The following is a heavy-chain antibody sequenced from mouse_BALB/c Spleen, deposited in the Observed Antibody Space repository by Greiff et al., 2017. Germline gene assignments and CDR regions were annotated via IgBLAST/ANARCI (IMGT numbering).Heavy chain of an antibody. CDR1: GFTFSSYG. CDR2: INSNGGST. V-gene: IGHV5-6-3*01. D-gene: IGHD2-14*01. J-gene: IGHJ4*01. CDR3: ARDYRYDGRSPYAMDY. Sequence: EVQVVESGGGLVQPGGSLKLSCAASGFTFSSYGMSWVRQTPDKRLELVATINSNGGSTYYPDSVKGRFTISRDNAKNTLYLQMSSLKSEDTAMYYCARDYRYDGRSPYAMDYWGQGTSVTVSS.